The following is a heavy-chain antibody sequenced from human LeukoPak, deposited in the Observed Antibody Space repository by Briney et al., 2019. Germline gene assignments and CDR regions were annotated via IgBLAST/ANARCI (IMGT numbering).Heavy chain of an antibody. V-gene: IGHV1-46*01. J-gene: IGHJ3*02. D-gene: IGHD1-26*01. CDR2: INPSGGTT. CDR3: ARAWEGEAFDI. CDR1: GYTFTSYY. Sequence: ASVKVSCKAFGYTFTSYYMHWVRQAPGQGLEWMGIINPSGGTTTYAQKFQGTVTMTRDTSTATVYMELSSLRSEDTAVYYCARAWEGEAFDIWGQGTMVTVSS.